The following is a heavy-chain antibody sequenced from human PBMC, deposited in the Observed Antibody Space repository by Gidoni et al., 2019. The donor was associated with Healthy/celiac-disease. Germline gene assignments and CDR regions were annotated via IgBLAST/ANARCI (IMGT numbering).Heavy chain of an antibody. D-gene: IGHD6-13*01. Sequence: QVQLVQSGAEVKKPGASVKVSCKASGYTFTGYYMHWVRQAPGQGLEWMGWINPNSGGTNYAQKFQGRVTMTRDTSISTAYMELSRLRSDDTAVYYCAKTSTGYSSSLGGFDPWGQGTLVTVSS. CDR2: INPNSGGT. CDR3: AKTSTGYSSSLGGFDP. CDR1: GYTFTGYY. V-gene: IGHV1-2*02. J-gene: IGHJ5*02.